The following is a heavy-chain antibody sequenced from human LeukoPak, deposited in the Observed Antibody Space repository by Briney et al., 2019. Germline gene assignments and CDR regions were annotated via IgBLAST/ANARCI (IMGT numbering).Heavy chain of an antibody. CDR1: GYSFASYW. Sequence: GESLKISCKGSGYSFASYWIGWVRQMPGKGLEWMGIIYPGDSDTRYSPSFQGQVTFSADKSISTAYLQWSSLKASDTAMYYCARLVVYSYGYPDYWGQGTLVTVSS. V-gene: IGHV5-51*01. D-gene: IGHD5-18*01. CDR3: ARLVVYSYGYPDY. CDR2: IYPGDSDT. J-gene: IGHJ4*02.